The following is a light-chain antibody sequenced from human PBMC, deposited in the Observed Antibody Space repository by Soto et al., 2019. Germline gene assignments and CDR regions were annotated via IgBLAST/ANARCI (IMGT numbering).Light chain of an antibody. CDR2: DVD. CDR3: CSYADTYVE. J-gene: IGLJ2*01. V-gene: IGLV2-11*01. Sequence: QSALTQPRSVSGSPGQSVAISCTGISNYLGPYNYVSWYQQHPGKAPKLIIYDVDKRPSGVPYRFSGSKSGDTASLTISGLQPDDEADYYCCSYADTYVELGGGTKLTVL. CDR1: SNYLGPYNY.